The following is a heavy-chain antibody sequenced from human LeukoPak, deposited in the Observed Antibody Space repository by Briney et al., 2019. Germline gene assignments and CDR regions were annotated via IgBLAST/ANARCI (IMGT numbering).Heavy chain of an antibody. D-gene: IGHD6-19*01. CDR1: GFTFSIYG. V-gene: IGHV3-30*18. CDR2: ISYDGSNK. CDR3: AKDPIAVAGSSMYWGYYFDY. J-gene: IGHJ4*02. Sequence: GRSLRLSCAASGFTFSIYGMHWVRQAPGKGLEWVAVISYDGSNKYYADSVKGRFTISRDNSKNTLYLQMNSLRAEDTAVYYCAKDPIAVAGSSMYWGYYFDYWGQGTLVTVSS.